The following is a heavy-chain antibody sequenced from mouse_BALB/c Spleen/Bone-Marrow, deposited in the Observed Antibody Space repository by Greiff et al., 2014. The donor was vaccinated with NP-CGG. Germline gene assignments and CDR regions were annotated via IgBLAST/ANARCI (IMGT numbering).Heavy chain of an antibody. J-gene: IGHJ3*01. Sequence: DVKLQESGPDLVKPSQSLSLTCTVTGYSITSGYSWHWIRQFPGNKLEWMGYIHYSGRTNYNPSLKSRISITRDTSKNQFFLQLNSVTTEDTATYYCARTRYGNFAYWGQGTLVTVSA. CDR2: IHYSGRT. CDR3: ARTRYGNFAY. CDR1: GYSITSGYS. V-gene: IGHV3-1*02. D-gene: IGHD2-1*01.